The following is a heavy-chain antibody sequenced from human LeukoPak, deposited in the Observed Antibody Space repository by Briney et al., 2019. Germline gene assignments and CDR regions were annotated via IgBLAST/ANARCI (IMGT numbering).Heavy chain of an antibody. V-gene: IGHV3-15*01. CDR1: GFTFSNTW. J-gene: IGHJ6*02. Sequence: GGSLRLSCAASGFTFSNTWMNWVRQAPGTGLEWVGHIKRKSDGETTDYAAPVKGRFTISRDDSKNTLYLQMNSLQAEDTAVYCCTSKPERTPDYALDVWGQGTTVTVSS. D-gene: IGHD1-14*01. CDR2: IKRKSDGETT. CDR3: TSKPERTPDYALDV.